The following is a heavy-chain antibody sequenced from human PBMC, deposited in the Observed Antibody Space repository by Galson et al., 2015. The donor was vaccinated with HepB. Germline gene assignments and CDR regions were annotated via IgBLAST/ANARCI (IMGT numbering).Heavy chain of an antibody. CDR3: AYGSDV. Sequence: CAISGDSVTSNSAVWNWIRQSTSRGLEWLGRTYFRSKWHNDYGISVKSRISINADTSENQFSLHLRSVTPEDTAVYYCAYGSDVWGQGTTVIVSS. J-gene: IGHJ6*02. CDR2: TYFRSKWHN. CDR1: GDSVTSNSAV. V-gene: IGHV6-1*01.